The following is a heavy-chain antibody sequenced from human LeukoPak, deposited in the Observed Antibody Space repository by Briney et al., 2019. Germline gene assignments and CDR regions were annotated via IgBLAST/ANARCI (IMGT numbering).Heavy chain of an antibody. V-gene: IGHV4-59*01. CDR1: GASIRSYY. CDR2: INYSGST. Sequence: SETLSLTCTVSGASIRSYYWNWLRQPPGKGLEWIGYINYSGSTNFNPSLKSRATISMDTSKHHFSLKLSSVTAADTAVYYCARDTRSCDSSGYYFFDFWGQGTLVTVSS. J-gene: IGHJ4*02. CDR3: ARDTRSCDSSGYYFFDF. D-gene: IGHD3-22*01.